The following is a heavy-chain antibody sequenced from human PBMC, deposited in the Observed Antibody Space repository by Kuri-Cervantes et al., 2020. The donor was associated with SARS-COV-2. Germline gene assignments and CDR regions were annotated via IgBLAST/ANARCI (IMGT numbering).Heavy chain of an antibody. CDR3: ARRAYGEQVDYYYMDV. J-gene: IGHJ6*03. D-gene: IGHD4-17*01. Sequence: GGSLRLSCKGSGYSFTSYWIGWVRQMPGKGLEWMGIIYPGDSDTRYSPSFQGQATISADKSISTAFLQWSSLKASDTAMYYCARRAYGEQVDYYYMDVWGKGTTVTVSS. CDR2: IYPGDSDT. V-gene: IGHV5-51*01. CDR1: GYSFTSYW.